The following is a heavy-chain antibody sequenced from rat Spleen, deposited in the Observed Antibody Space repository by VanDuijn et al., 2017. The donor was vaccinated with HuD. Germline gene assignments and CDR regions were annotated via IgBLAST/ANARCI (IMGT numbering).Heavy chain of an antibody. J-gene: IGHJ4*01. Sequence: EVQLVESGGGLVQPGRSLKLSCAASGFTFSDYNMAWVRQAPKKGLEWVATISYGDSSGHSSTYYPDSVQGRFTISRDNAKSSLYLQMDSLRSGDTATYYCARWGYGRPLDVMDAWGQGASVTVSS. V-gene: IGHV5-7*01. D-gene: IGHD2-3*01. CDR1: GFTFSDYN. CDR2: ISYGDSSGHSST. CDR3: ARWGYGRPLDVMDA.